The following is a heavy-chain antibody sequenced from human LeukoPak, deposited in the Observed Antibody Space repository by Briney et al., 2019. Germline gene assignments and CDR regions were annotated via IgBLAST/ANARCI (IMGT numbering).Heavy chain of an antibody. CDR1: GGSFSGYY. Sequence: SETLSLTCAVYGGSFSGYYWSWIRQPPGKGLEWIGEINHSGSTNYNPSLKSRVTMSVDTSKNQFSLKLSSVTAADTAVYYCARGLSAIVYWGQGTLVTVSS. CDR2: INHSGST. CDR3: ARGLSAIVY. D-gene: IGHD2-15*01. J-gene: IGHJ4*02. V-gene: IGHV4-34*01.